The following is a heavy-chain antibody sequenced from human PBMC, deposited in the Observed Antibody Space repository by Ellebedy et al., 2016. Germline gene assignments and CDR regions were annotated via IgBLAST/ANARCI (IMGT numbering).Heavy chain of an antibody. V-gene: IGHV4-34*01. D-gene: IGHD3-3*01. J-gene: IGHJ5*02. CDR1: GFTVSSNY. CDR2: INHSGST. Sequence: ESLKISXAASGFTVSSNYMSWVRQPPGKGLEWIGEINHSGSTNYNPSLKSRVTISVDTSKNQFSLKLSSVTAADTAVYYCARGWVLRSSNWFNPWGQGTLVTVSS. CDR3: ARGWVLRSSNWFNP.